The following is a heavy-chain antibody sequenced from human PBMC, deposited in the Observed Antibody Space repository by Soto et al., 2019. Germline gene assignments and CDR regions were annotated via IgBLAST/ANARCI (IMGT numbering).Heavy chain of an antibody. CDR2: ISGSGGST. Sequence: EVQLLESGGGLVQPGGSLRLSCAASGFTFSSYAMSWVRQAPGKGLEWVSAISGSGGSTYYADSVKGRFTISRDNSKNTLYLQMNSLRAEDTAVYYCAKPRIVLMVYADDAFDIWGQGTMVTVSS. V-gene: IGHV3-23*01. D-gene: IGHD2-8*01. J-gene: IGHJ3*02. CDR3: AKPRIVLMVYADDAFDI. CDR1: GFTFSSYA.